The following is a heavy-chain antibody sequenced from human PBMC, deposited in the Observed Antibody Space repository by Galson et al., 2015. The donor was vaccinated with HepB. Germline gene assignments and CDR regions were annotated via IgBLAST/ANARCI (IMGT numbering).Heavy chain of an antibody. V-gene: IGHV3-33*01. CDR2: IWYDGSNK. CDR1: GFTFSSYG. D-gene: IGHD3-3*01. J-gene: IGHJ6*02. Sequence: SPRLSCAASGFTFSSYGMHWVRQAPGKGLEWVAVIWYDGSNKYYADSVKGRFTISRDNSKNTLYLQMNSLRAEDTAVYYCARDDFWSGYVNNGMDVWGQGTTVTVSS. CDR3: ARDDFWSGYVNNGMDV.